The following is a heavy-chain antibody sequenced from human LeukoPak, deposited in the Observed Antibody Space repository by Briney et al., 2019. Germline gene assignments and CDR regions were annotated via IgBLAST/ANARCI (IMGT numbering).Heavy chain of an antibody. CDR1: GFTFSTYS. V-gene: IGHV3-48*02. CDR2: ISGSSSSSDDGAI. D-gene: IGHD6-13*01. Sequence: GGSLRLSCTASGFTFSTYSMNGVRQAPGRGLECVSYISGSSSSSDDGAIQYEDSVQGRFTISRDNDKNSLYLQMNSLRDEDTAGYYCARGTGSDSWYSDHWGQGTLVSVSS. CDR3: ARGTGSDSWYSDH. J-gene: IGHJ4*02.